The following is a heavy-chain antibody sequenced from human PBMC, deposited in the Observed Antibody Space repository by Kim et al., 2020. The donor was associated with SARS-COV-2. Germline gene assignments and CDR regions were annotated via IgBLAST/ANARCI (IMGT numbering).Heavy chain of an antibody. D-gene: IGHD3-22*01. Sequence: VKGRFTISRDNAKNSLYLQMNSLRAEDTALYYCAKDVNYDSSGWQNAFDIWGQGTMVTVSS. CDR3: AKDVNYDSSGWQNAFDI. J-gene: IGHJ3*02. V-gene: IGHV3-9*01.